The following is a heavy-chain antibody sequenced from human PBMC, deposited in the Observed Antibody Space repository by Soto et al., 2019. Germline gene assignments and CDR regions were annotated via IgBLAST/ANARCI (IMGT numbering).Heavy chain of an antibody. J-gene: IGHJ6*03. CDR3: AREQSYYYHYMDV. V-gene: IGHV3-7*01. Sequence: GGSLRLSCAASGFTFTSYWMTWVRQAPGKGLEWVANIKEDGSEKYYVDSVKGRFTISRDNAKNSLYVQMNSLRAEDTAVYYCAREQSYYYHYMDVWGKGTTVTVSS. CDR2: IKEDGSEK. CDR1: GFTFTSYW.